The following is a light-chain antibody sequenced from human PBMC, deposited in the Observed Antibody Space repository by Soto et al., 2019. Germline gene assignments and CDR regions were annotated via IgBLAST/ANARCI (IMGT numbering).Light chain of an antibody. V-gene: IGKV3-11*01. CDR2: DAS. CDR3: QQRSNWPWT. J-gene: IGKJ1*01. CDR1: QSVSSY. Sequence: IVLTQSPATLSLSPWERATVCCRASQSVSSYLAWYQQKPGQAPRLLIYDASNRATGIPARFSGSGSGTDFTLTISSLEPEDFAVYYCQQRSNWPWTFGQGTKVDIK.